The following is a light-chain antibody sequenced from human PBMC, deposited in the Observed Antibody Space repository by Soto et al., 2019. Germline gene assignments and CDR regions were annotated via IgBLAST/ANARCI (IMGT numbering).Light chain of an antibody. Sequence: IQMTQSPSSLSASVGDGVTITCRASQTISNYLNWYQHKPGKAPELLLFAASRLQSGVPSRFSGSGSVTDFTLTISSLLPEDFATYYCQQTYSTPYTFGQGTKLDIK. J-gene: IGKJ2*01. V-gene: IGKV1-39*01. CDR2: AAS. CDR3: QQTYSTPYT. CDR1: QTISNY.